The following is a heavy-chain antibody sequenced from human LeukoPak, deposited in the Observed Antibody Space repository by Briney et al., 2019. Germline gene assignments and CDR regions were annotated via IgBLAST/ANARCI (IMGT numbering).Heavy chain of an antibody. Sequence: SENLSLTCTVSGGSISSSSYYWGWIRQPPGKGLEWIGSIYYSGSTYYNPSLKSRVTISVDTSKNQFSLKLSSVTAADTAVYYCARDWAPRYCSGGSCPNYGMDVWGQGTTVTVSS. D-gene: IGHD2-15*01. J-gene: IGHJ6*02. CDR3: ARDWAPRYCSGGSCPNYGMDV. CDR1: GGSISSSSYY. V-gene: IGHV4-39*07. CDR2: IYYSGST.